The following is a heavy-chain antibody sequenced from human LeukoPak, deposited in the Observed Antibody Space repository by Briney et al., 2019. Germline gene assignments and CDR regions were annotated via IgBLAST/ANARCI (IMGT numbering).Heavy chain of an antibody. V-gene: IGHV4-59*08. D-gene: IGHD3-16*02. CDR3: ARVSLSDYVWGSYRTLDY. Sequence: PSETLSLTCTVSGGSISSYYWSWIRQPPGKGLEWIGYIYYSGSTNYNPSLKSRVTISVDTSKNQFSLKLSSVTAADTAVYYCARVSLSDYVWGSYRTLDYWGQGTLVTVSS. CDR2: IYYSGST. CDR1: GGSISSYY. J-gene: IGHJ4*02.